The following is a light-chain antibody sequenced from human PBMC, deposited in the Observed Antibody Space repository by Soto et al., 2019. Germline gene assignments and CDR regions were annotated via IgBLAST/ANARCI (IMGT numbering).Light chain of an antibody. J-gene: IGKJ1*01. CDR3: QQYVTSPRT. CDR1: QSVSSNY. V-gene: IGKV3-20*01. Sequence: EIVLTQSPGTLSLSPGERATLSCRASQSVSSNYLAWYQQKPGQAPRLLIYLASSRATGIPDRFSGSGSGTDVTLTISRLEPEDFAVYYCQQYVTSPRTFGQGTKVEI. CDR2: LAS.